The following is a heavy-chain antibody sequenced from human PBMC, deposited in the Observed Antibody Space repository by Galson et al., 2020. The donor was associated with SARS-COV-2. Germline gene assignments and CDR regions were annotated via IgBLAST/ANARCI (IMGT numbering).Heavy chain of an antibody. J-gene: IGHJ4*02. D-gene: IGHD3-22*01. CDR2: ISYDGSNK. CDR1: GFTFSSYA. V-gene: IGHV3-30*04. CDR3: ARGPDSSGYYYLDY. Sequence: GESLKISCAASGFTFSSYAMHWVRQAPGKGLEWVAVISYDGSNKYYADSVKGRFTISRDNSKNTLYLQMNSLRAEDTAVYYCARGPDSSGYYYLDYWGQGTLVTVSS.